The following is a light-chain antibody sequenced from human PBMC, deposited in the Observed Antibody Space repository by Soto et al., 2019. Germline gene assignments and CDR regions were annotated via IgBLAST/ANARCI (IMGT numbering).Light chain of an antibody. V-gene: IGKV1-5*03. Sequence: DIQMTQSPSTLSASIGDRVTITCRASQSVGTWLAWYQLKPGKAPNLLIYKASTLQSGVPSRFSGSGSGTEFTLTISSLQPDDFATFYCQHYHSSPYTFGQGTKLEIK. CDR3: QHYHSSPYT. CDR2: KAS. CDR1: QSVGTW. J-gene: IGKJ2*01.